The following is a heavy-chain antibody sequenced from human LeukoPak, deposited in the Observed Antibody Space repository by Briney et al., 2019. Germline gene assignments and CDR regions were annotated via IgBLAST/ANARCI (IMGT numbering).Heavy chain of an antibody. CDR1: GYTFTSYG. CDR3: ASFGAGYGSGSYYYYGMDV. CDR2: ISAYNGNT. Sequence: ASVKVSCKASGYTFTSYGISWVRQAPGQGLEWMGWISAYNGNTNYAQKLQGRVTMTTDTSTSTAYMELRRLRSDDTAVYYCASFGAGYGSGSYYYYGMDVWGQGTTVTVSS. D-gene: IGHD3-10*01. J-gene: IGHJ6*02. V-gene: IGHV1-18*01.